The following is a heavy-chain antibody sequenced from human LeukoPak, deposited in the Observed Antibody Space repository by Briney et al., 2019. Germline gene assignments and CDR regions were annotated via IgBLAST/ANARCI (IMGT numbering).Heavy chain of an antibody. CDR3: ARSPSTIGWNWGYYFDF. CDR1: GVAISDYF. Sequence: SETLSLTCTVSGVAISDYFWSWIRQPAGRDLEWIGRISTTGSTYFNPSLQSRVRMSVDSSKTHFSLRLSSVTAADTAVYYCARSPSTIGWNWGYYFDFWGQGHLVTVSS. V-gene: IGHV4-4*07. J-gene: IGHJ4*02. D-gene: IGHD1-7*01. CDR2: ISTTGST.